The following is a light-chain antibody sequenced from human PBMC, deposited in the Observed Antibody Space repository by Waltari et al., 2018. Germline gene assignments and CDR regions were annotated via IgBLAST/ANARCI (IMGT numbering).Light chain of an antibody. V-gene: IGLV6-57*01. CDR1: GGSIASNY. CDR2: EDN. CDR3: QSDDSSNQGV. Sequence: NLMLTQPHSVSESPGKTVTISCTRRGGSIASNYEQWYQPRPGSSPTAVIYEDNQRPSGVCDRCSCAIDSGSNSASLTSCVLNADDDAYYCCQSDDSSNQGVFGGGTKLTVL. J-gene: IGLJ3*02.